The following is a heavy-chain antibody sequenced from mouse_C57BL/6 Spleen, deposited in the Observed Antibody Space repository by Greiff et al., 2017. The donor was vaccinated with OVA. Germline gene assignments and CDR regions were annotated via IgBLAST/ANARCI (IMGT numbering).Heavy chain of an antibody. V-gene: IGHV2-2*01. CDR3: ARKGGLRHYYAMDY. D-gene: IGHD3-2*02. CDR2: IWSGGST. J-gene: IGHJ4*01. CDR1: GFSLTSYG. Sequence: VKLQESGPGLVQPSQSLSITCTVSGFSLTSYGVHWVRQSPGKGLEWLGVIWSGGSTDYNAAFISRLSISKDNSKSQVFFKMNSLQADDTAIYYCARKGGLRHYYAMDYWGQGTSVTVSS.